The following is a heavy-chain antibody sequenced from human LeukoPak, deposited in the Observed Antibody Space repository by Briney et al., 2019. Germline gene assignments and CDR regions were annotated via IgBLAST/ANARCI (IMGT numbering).Heavy chain of an antibody. CDR2: INSDGSNT. CDR3: ARNNIFDS. J-gene: IGHJ4*02. Sequence: GGSLRLSCAASGFTFSNYWMHWVRQAPGKGLVWISRINSDGSNTTYADSVKGRFTISRDNAKNSLYLQMSSLRAEDTAVYYCARNNIFDSWGQGALVTVSS. V-gene: IGHV3-74*01. D-gene: IGHD1/OR15-1a*01. CDR1: GFTFSNYW.